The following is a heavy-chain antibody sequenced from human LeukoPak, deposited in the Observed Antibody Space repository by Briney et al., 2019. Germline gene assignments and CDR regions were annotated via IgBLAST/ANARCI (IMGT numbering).Heavy chain of an antibody. V-gene: IGHV3-30-3*01. CDR3: AREDSYYDVLTGPDY. J-gene: IGHJ4*02. Sequence: GGSLRLSCAASGFNFSNYVMHWVRQAPGKGLEWVAVLSHEGSRTSYADSVKGRFTISRDNSKNTLYLQMDSLRAEDTAVYYCAREDSYYDVLTGPDYWGQGTLVTVSS. CDR1: GFNFSNYV. D-gene: IGHD3-9*01. CDR2: LSHEGSRT.